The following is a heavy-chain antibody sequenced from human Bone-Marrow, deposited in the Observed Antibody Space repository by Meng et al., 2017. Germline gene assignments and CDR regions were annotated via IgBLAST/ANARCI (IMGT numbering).Heavy chain of an antibody. D-gene: IGHD2-15*01. CDR3: ARDNCSGGSCSNWFDP. J-gene: IGHJ5*02. V-gene: IGHV1-46*01. Sequence: ASVKVSCKASGYTFTSYYMHWVRQAPGQGLEWMGIINPSGGSTSYAQKFQGRVTMTRDTSTSTVYMELSSLRSEDTAVYYCARDNCSGGSCSNWFDPWGQGTLVTVSS. CDR2: INPSGGST. CDR1: GYTFTSYY.